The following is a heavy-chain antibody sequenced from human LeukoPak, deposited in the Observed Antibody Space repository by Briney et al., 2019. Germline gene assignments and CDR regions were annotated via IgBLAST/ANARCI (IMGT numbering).Heavy chain of an antibody. CDR3: ARMGTESSGLYGEDYYYYYMDV. CDR2: IYYTGTT. Sequence: SETLSLTCTVSGGSVSGSYWSWIRQPPGKGLEWMGYIYYTGTTNHNRSLRGGVIISLDSCKNQFSLKVSSVSDADTALYYCARMGTESSGLYGEDYYYYYMDVWGKGTTVTVSS. CDR1: GGSVSGSY. V-gene: IGHV4-59*08. J-gene: IGHJ6*03. D-gene: IGHD6-25*01.